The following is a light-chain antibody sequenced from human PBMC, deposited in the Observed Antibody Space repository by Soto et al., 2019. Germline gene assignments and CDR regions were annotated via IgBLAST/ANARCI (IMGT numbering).Light chain of an antibody. Sequence: EIVLTQSPGTLSLSPGERATLSCRASQSISASYFAWYQQKPGQAPRLLIYGASSRATRIPDRFSGSGSGTDFTLTITRLEPEDFAVYYCQHYGTSPFAFGPGTKVDLK. CDR2: GAS. CDR1: QSISASY. CDR3: QHYGTSPFA. V-gene: IGKV3-20*01. J-gene: IGKJ3*01.